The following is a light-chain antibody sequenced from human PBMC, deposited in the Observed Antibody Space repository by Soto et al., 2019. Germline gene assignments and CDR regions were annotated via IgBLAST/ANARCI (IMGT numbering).Light chain of an antibody. Sequence: SALTQPRSVSGSPGQSVTISCTGTSSDVGGYNFVSWYQQHPGKAPKLMIYDVSQRPSGVPDRFSASKSGNTASLTIPGLQAEDEADYYCCSYAGSYTLFGGGTKVTVL. CDR3: CSYAGSYTL. J-gene: IGLJ2*01. V-gene: IGLV2-11*01. CDR1: SSDVGGYNF. CDR2: DVS.